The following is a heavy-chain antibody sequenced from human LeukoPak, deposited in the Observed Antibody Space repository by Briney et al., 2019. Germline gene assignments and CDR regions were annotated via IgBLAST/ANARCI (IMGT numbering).Heavy chain of an antibody. CDR2: INPNIGGT. CDR3: AREGYSVGWYGY. D-gene: IGHD6-19*01. V-gene: IGHV1-2*02. J-gene: IGHJ4*02. CDR1: GYTFTHYY. Sequence: ASVKVSCTASGYTFTHYYMHWVRHAPGQGLEWMGWINPNIGGTNYAQKFQGRVTMTRDTSISTVYMELSRLRSDDTAVYYCAREGYSVGWYGYWGQGTLVTVSS.